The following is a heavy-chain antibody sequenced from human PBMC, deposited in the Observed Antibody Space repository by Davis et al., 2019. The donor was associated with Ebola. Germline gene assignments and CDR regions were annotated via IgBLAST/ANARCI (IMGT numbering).Heavy chain of an antibody. J-gene: IGHJ6*02. V-gene: IGHV3-30*04. Sequence: GESLKISCAASGFTFSNYAMHWVRQAPGKGLEWVAVISYDGSKKYYADSVKGRITISRDNSKNTLYLQMNSLRAEDTAVYYCARDGGRMDVWGQGTTVTVSS. CDR2: ISYDGSKK. CDR3: ARDGGRMDV. D-gene: IGHD6-25*01. CDR1: GFTFSNYA.